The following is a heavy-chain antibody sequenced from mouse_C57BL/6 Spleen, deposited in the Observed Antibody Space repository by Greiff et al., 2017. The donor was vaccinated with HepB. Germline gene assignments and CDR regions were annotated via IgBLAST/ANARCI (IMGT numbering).Heavy chain of an antibody. CDR2: IDPETGGT. CDR1: GYTFTDYE. J-gene: IGHJ3*01. CDR3: TRLAWFAY. Sequence: VQLQQSGAELVRPGASVTLSCKASGYTFTDYEMHWVKQTPVHGLEWIGAIDPETGGTAYNQKFKGKAILTADKSSSTAYMALRSLTSEDSAVYYCTRLAWFAYWGQGTLVTVSA. V-gene: IGHV1-15*01.